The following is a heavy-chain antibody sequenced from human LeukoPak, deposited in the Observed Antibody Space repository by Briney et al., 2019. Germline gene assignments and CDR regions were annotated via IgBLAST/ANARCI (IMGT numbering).Heavy chain of an antibody. CDR3: ARWGLAAAGRGFDY. CDR2: IIPILGIA. J-gene: IGHJ4*02. V-gene: IGHV1-69*04. D-gene: IGHD6-13*01. CDR1: GGTFSSYA. Sequence: ASVKVSCKASGGTFSSYAISWVRQAPGQGPEWMGRIIPILGIANYAQKFQGRVTITADKSTSTAYMELSSLRSEDTAVYYCARWGLAAAGRGFDYWGQGTLVTVSS.